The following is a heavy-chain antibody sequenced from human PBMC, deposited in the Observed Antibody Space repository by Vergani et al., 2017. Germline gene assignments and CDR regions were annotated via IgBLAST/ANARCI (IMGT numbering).Heavy chain of an antibody. J-gene: IGHJ4*02. CDR3: ARDRWGRWLVPGFDY. V-gene: IGHV3-15*01. Sequence: EVQLVESGGGLVKPGGSLRLSCTTSGFTFSSAWMTWVRQAPGQGLEWVGRIKSKTDGGTTYYAAPVKGKFTISRDDSKNTLYLQMNSLKTEDTAVYYCARDRWGRWLVPGFDYWGQGTLVTVSS. CDR1: GFTFSSAW. D-gene: IGHD6-19*01. CDR2: IKSKTDGGTT.